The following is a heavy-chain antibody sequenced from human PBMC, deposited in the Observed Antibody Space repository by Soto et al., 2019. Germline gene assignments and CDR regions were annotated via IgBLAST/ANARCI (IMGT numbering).Heavy chain of an antibody. CDR2: IYYSGST. CDR3: ARRIAAAGTSYFDY. CDR1: GASISSYY. J-gene: IGHJ4*02. Sequence: PSETRSLTCTVSGASISSYYWSWNRQPPGKGLEWIGSIYYSGSTNYNPSLKSRVTISVDTPKNQCSLKLSSVTAADTAVYYCARRIAAAGTSYFDYWGQGTLVTVSS. D-gene: IGHD6-13*01. V-gene: IGHV4-59*08.